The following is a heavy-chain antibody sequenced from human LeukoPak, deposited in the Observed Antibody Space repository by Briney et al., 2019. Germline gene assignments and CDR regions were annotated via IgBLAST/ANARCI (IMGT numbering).Heavy chain of an antibody. CDR3: ARQHDSSGYYPYYFDY. Sequence: SETLSLTCAVSGYSISSGYYWGWIRQPPGQGLEWIGSIYHSGSTYYNPSLKSRVTISVDTSKSQFSLKLSSVTAADTAVYYCARQHDSSGYYPYYFDYWGQGTLVTVSS. D-gene: IGHD3-22*01. CDR1: GYSISSGYY. V-gene: IGHV4-38-2*01. J-gene: IGHJ4*02. CDR2: IYHSGST.